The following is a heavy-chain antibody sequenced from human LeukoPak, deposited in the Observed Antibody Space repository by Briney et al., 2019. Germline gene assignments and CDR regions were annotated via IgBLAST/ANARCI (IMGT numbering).Heavy chain of an antibody. V-gene: IGHV3-21*01. D-gene: IGHD3-10*01. CDR2: ISSSGSYI. Sequence: GGSLRLSCAASRFTFSSYSMNWVRQAPGKGLEWVSSISSSGSYIYYADSVKGRFTNSRDNAKNLLYLQMNSLRAEDTAVYFCIKYGLGSHTSFDSWGQGTLVTVSS. CDR3: IKYGLGSHTSFDS. CDR1: RFTFSSYS. J-gene: IGHJ4*02.